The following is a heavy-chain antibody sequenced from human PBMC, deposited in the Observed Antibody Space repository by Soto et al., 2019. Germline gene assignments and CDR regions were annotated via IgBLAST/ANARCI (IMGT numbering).Heavy chain of an antibody. Sequence: GGSLRLSCTASGFTFRNYAMHWVRQAPGKGLEYVSGISSNGGSTYFANSVKDRFTISRDNSKNTLYLQMSSLRAEDMAVYYCAKDSWLAVAGPGSFDYWGQGTLVTVSS. CDR3: AKDSWLAVAGPGSFDY. V-gene: IGHV3-64*01. CDR2: ISSNGGST. D-gene: IGHD6-19*01. J-gene: IGHJ4*02. CDR1: GFTFRNYA.